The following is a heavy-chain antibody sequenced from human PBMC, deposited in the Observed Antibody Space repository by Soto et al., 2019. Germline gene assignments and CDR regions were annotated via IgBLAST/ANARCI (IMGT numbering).Heavy chain of an antibody. V-gene: IGHV4-4*02. D-gene: IGHD2-2*01. J-gene: IGHJ4*02. CDR1: GGSITSSNW. CDR3: AMVVPAATYFDY. Sequence: SETLSLTCAVSGGSITSSNWWSWVRQPPGKGLEWLGEIYHSGSTNHNPPLKSRVTISVDNSKNQFSLKLSSVTAADTAVYYCAMVVPAATYFDYWGQGARVTVSS. CDR2: IYHSGST.